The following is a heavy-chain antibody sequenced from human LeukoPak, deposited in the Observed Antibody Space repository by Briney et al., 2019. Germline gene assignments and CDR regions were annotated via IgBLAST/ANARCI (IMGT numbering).Heavy chain of an antibody. CDR3: ARGYCSGGSCYLGWFDP. J-gene: IGHJ5*02. V-gene: IGHV1-2*02. Sequence: ASVKVSCTASGGTFSSYAISWVRQAPGQGLEWMGWINPNSGGTNYAQKFQGRVTMTRDTSISTAYMELSRLRSDDTAVYYCARGYCSGGSCYLGWFDPWGQGTLVTVSS. D-gene: IGHD2-15*01. CDR2: INPNSGGT. CDR1: GGTFSSYA.